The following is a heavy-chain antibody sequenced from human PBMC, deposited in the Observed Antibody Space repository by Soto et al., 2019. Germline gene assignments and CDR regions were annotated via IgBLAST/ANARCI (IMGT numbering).Heavy chain of an antibody. CDR1: GFTFSSYG. D-gene: IGHD2-2*01. CDR3: AREIDPSSTSCYFYGMDV. CDR2: IWYDGSNK. Sequence: XEFLRLSFAASGFTFSSYGKHWVRQAPGKGLEWVAVIWYDGSNKYYADSVKGRFTISRDNSKNTLYLQMNSLRAEDTAVYYCAREIDPSSTSCYFYGMDVCGQRTTVTVSS. J-gene: IGHJ6*02. V-gene: IGHV3-33*01.